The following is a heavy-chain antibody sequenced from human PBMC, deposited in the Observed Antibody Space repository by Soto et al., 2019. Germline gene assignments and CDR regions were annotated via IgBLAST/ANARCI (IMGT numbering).Heavy chain of an antibody. D-gene: IGHD1-26*01. CDR3: AKATATSGGAFEI. V-gene: IGHV3-23*01. J-gene: IGHJ3*02. CDR2: ILVGGST. CDR1: GFICSSYD. Sequence: VQMLESGGGLAQPGGSLRLSCAVSGFICSSYDMSWVRQAPGKGLEWVSTILVGGSTHYEDSVKGRFTISRYTSKNTVYLQMSSLTAGDTAFYYCAKATATSGGAFEIYGQGTMVTVSS.